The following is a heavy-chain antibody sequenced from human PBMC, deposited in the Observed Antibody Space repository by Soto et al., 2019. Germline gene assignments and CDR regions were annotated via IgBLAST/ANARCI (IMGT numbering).Heavy chain of an antibody. CDR3: AKRGSRYFDY. CDR1: GFTFTTYA. CDR2: IDDSGTKT. V-gene: IGHV3-23*01. Sequence: EVQLLESGGGVVQSGGSLRLSCAASGFTFTTYAMSWVRQAPGKGLEWVSTIDDSGTKTYYADSVRSRVTISRDNSKSTLYLQLNSLRAEDTAVYYCAKRGSRYFDYWGQGTLLTVSS. J-gene: IGHJ4*02.